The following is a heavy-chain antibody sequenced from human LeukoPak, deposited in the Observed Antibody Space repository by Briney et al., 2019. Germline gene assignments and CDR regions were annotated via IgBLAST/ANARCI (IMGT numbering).Heavy chain of an antibody. CDR3: ATQLGGSRRIDY. V-gene: IGHV4-39*01. D-gene: IGHD2-15*01. Sequence: SETLSLTCTVSGGSITTNNYYWGWIRQPPGKGLEWIGTIYYSGSTNYSPSLKSRVTISVDTSKNEFSLKLSSVTAADTAACYCATQLGGSRRIDYWGQGALVTVSS. J-gene: IGHJ4*02. CDR1: GGSITTNNYY. CDR2: IYYSGST.